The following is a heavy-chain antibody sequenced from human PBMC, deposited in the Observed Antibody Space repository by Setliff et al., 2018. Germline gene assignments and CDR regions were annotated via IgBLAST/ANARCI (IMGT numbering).Heavy chain of an antibody. CDR1: GFTFGDYG. J-gene: IGHJ5*02. CDR2: IKQDGSDI. Sequence: PGGSLRLSCAASGFTFGDYGMSWVRQTPGKGLEWVANIKQDGSDIKYVDSVKGRFTISRDNAKNSLYLQMNNLRAEDTAVYHCARGARLYETDHHYYGWLDPWGQGTLVTVSS. V-gene: IGHV3-7*01. CDR3: ARGARLYETDHHYYGWLDP. D-gene: IGHD3-22*01.